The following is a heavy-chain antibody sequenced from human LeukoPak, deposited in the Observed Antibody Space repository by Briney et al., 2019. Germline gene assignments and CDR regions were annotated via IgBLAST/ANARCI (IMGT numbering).Heavy chain of an antibody. CDR1: GGSISGYH. CDR2: IYYSGSS. D-gene: IGHD6-6*01. Sequence: SETLSLTCNVSGGSISGYHWSWIRQPPGKGLEWLGYIYYSGSSNYNPSLKSRVTISADTSKNQFSLKLSSVTAADTAVYYCARPGKSIAARLMDVWGKGTTVTVSS. J-gene: IGHJ6*03. V-gene: IGHV4-59*12. CDR3: ARPGKSIAARLMDV.